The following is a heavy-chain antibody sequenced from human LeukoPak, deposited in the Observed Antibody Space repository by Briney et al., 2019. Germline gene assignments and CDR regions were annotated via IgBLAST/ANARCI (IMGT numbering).Heavy chain of an antibody. D-gene: IGHD1-26*01. CDR3: ATHPSGGGPGGAFDI. CDR2: ISGSGGNT. J-gene: IGHJ3*02. Sequence: GGSLRLSCAASGFTFSSYAMSWVRQAPGKGLEWVSAISGSGGNTYYADSVKGRFTISRDNSKNTLYLQMNSLRAEDTAVYYCATHPSGGGPGGAFDIWGQGTMVTVSS. V-gene: IGHV3-23*01. CDR1: GFTFSSYA.